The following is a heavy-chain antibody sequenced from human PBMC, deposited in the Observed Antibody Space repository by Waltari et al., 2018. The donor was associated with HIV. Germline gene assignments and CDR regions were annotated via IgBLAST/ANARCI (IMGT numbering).Heavy chain of an antibody. D-gene: IGHD2-21*01. Sequence: QVQLVQSGAEVKKPGASVKVSCKASGYTFTSYAMHWVRQAPGQRLEWMGWINAGNGNTKYSQKFQGRVTITRDTSASTAYMELSSLRSEDTAVYYCARDVQGDDYYYGMDVWGQGTTVTVSS. V-gene: IGHV1-3*01. CDR2: INAGNGNT. CDR1: GYTFTSYA. CDR3: ARDVQGDDYYYGMDV. J-gene: IGHJ6*02.